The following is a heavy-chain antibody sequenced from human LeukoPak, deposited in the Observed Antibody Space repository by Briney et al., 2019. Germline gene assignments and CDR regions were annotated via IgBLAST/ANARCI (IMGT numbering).Heavy chain of an antibody. D-gene: IGHD3-10*01. V-gene: IGHV3-30*18. CDR1: GFTFSSYG. CDR3: AKDGLLWFGELLYIPYYYYMDV. J-gene: IGHJ6*03. CDR2: ISYDGSNK. Sequence: PGRSLRLSCAASGFTFSSYGMHWVRQAPGKGLEWVAVISYDGSNKYYADSVKGRFTISRDNSKNTLYLQMNSLRAEDTAVYYCAKDGLLWFGELLYIPYYYYMDVWGKGTTVTVSS.